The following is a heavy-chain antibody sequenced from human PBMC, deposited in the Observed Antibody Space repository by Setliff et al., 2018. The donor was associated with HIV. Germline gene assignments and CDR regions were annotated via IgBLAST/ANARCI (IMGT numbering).Heavy chain of an antibody. CDR3: ARWRDNWNSGFDY. CDR1: GAPVSSGRYY. Sequence: LSLTCSVSGAPVSSGRYYWGWIRQPPGKGLEWIATIHYTGSTYYNPSLKNRVTISADTSKKQVSLKLSSVTAADTAVYYCARWRDNWNSGFDYWGQGTLVTVSS. J-gene: IGHJ4*02. V-gene: IGHV4-39*01. D-gene: IGHD1-7*01. CDR2: IHYTGST.